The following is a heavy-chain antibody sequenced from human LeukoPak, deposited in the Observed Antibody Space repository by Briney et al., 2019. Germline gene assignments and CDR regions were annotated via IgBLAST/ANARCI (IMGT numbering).Heavy chain of an antibody. CDR3: VRTPPNWGFDY. Sequence: GASVKVSCKASGYTFTSHDINWVRQAPGQGLEWMGWMSPNSGDTGYAQKFQDRVTMTSDSSISTAYMELSSLRSEDTAIYYCVRTPPNWGFDYWGQGTLVTVSS. J-gene: IGHJ4*02. CDR1: GYTFTSHD. V-gene: IGHV1-8*01. CDR2: MSPNSGDT. D-gene: IGHD7-27*01.